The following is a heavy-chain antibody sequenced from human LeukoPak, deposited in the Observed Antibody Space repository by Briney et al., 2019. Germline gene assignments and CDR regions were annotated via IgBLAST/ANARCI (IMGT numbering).Heavy chain of an antibody. V-gene: IGHV1-8*01. CDR3: ARGHWSGYSYNWFDP. CDR2: TNPNSGNT. CDR1: GYTLTSYD. J-gene: IGHJ5*02. D-gene: IGHD3-3*01. Sequence: ASVKVSCKASGYTLTSYDIDRVRQTAGQGLEWVGWTNPNSGNTGYAQKFQGRVTMTRTTSMSTAYMELNSLRSEDTAVYYCARGHWSGYSYNWFDPWGQGTLVTVSS.